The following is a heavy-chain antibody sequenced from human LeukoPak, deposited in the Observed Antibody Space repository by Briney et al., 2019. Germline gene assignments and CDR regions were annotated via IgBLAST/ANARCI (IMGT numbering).Heavy chain of an antibody. J-gene: IGHJ4*02. CDR2: VFYEGNT. V-gene: IGHV4-59*08. Sequence: SETLSLTCTVSGGSLTGYFWSWIRQPPGKGLEWAGYVFYEGNTNYNPSLKSRVTTSVDTSKNQFSLRLNSVTAADTAVYYCVRQGTITYAYFDSWGQGVPVTVSS. D-gene: IGHD2-2*01. CDR1: GGSLTGYF. CDR3: VRQGTITYAYFDS.